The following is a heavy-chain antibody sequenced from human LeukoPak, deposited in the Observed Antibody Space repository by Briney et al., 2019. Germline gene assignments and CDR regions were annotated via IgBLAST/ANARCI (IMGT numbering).Heavy chain of an antibody. CDR2: IRYDGSNK. CDR1: GFTLSSYR. Sequence: GGSLRLSRAASGFTLSSYRMHWVRQAPGKGLEWVAFIRYDGSNKYYADSVKGRFTISRDNSKNTLYLQMNSLRAEDTAVYYCAKDSRRDGWLVYSYLFDYWGQGTLVTVSS. V-gene: IGHV3-30*02. D-gene: IGHD6-19*01. J-gene: IGHJ4*02. CDR3: AKDSRRDGWLVYSYLFDY.